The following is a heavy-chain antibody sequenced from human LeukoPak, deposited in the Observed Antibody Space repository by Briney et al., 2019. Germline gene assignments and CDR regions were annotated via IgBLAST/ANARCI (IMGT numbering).Heavy chain of an antibody. CDR2: FYYSGAT. J-gene: IGHJ4*02. V-gene: IGHV4-59*08. D-gene: IGHD5-24*01. Sequence: SETLSLTCTVSGGSISSSYWSWIRQSPGKGLEWIGYFYYSGATNYNPSLKSRVTISVDTSKTQLSLKMTSMTAEDTAVYYCARSNARDGYNFGYWGQGTLVTVSS. CDR3: ARSNARDGYNFGY. CDR1: GGSISSSY.